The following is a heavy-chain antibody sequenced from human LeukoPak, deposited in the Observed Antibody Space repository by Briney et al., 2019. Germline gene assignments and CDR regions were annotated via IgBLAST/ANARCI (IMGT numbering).Heavy chain of an antibody. D-gene: IGHD2-15*01. J-gene: IGHJ4*02. CDR1: GFTFGDYA. CDR2: IRSKAYGGTT. CDR3: TRVYCSGGSCYRLHY. V-gene: IGHV3-49*03. Sequence: GRSLRLSCTASGFTFGDYAMSWFRQAPGKGLEWVGFIRSKAYGGTTEYAASVKGRFTISRDDSKSIAYLQMNSPKTEDTAVYYCTRVYCSGGSCYRLHYWGEGTLVTVSS.